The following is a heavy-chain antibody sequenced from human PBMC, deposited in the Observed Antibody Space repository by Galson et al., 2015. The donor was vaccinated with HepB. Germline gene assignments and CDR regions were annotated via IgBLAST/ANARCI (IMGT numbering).Heavy chain of an antibody. D-gene: IGHD3-9*01. J-gene: IGHJ4*02. CDR2: IGGSGDRT. CDR1: GFTFENYA. V-gene: IGHV3-23*01. Sequence: SLRLSCAGSGFTFENYAISWVRQAPGKGLEWVADIGGSGDRTFYADSVKGRFTISRDNSKNSLSLQMNTLRAEDTAVYYCAKPSTVTTKTGFDFWGQGTVVTVSS. CDR3: AKPSTVTTKTGFDF.